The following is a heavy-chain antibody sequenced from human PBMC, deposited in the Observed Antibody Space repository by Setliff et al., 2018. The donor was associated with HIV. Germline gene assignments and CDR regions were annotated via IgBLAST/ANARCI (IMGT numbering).Heavy chain of an antibody. Sequence: GGSLRLSCTASGLTVSGNYMGWVRQAPGEGLEWVSLVFRDDNTYNADSVKGRFTISRDSSKNTLYLQMNSLRGDDTAVYYCATSSRGWGQDAFDIWGRGTMVTVSS. CDR2: VFRDDNT. D-gene: IGHD6-19*01. V-gene: IGHV3-66*02. CDR3: ATSSRGWGQDAFDI. J-gene: IGHJ3*02. CDR1: GLTVSGNY.